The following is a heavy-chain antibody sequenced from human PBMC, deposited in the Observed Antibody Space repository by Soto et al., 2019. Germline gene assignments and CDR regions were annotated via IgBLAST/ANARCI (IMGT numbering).Heavy chain of an antibody. CDR2: IWYDGSNK. CDR3: ARAYGDWRYFDY. V-gene: IGHV3-33*01. J-gene: IGHJ4*02. Sequence: DLEESGGGVVQPGTSLRLSCAASGFTFSSYGMHWVRQTPGKGLDWVAVIWYDGSNKYYADSVKGRFTISRDNSKNTLYLQVNSLRVEDTAVYYCARAYGDWRYFDYWGQGTLVTVSS. D-gene: IGHD4-17*01. CDR1: GFTFSSYG.